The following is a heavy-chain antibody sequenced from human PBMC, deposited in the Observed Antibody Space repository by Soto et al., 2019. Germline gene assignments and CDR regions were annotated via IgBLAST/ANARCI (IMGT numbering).Heavy chain of an antibody. J-gene: IGHJ6*02. CDR1: GGTFSSYA. CDR3: ARELAEAGGGYYRMDV. CDR2: IIPIFGTA. Sequence: SVKVSCKASGGTFSSYAISWVRQAPGQGLEWMGGIIPIFGTANYAQKFQGRVTITADESTSTAYMELSSLRSEDTAVYYCARELAEAGGGYYRMDVWGQRNTVTVSS. D-gene: IGHD6-13*01. V-gene: IGHV1-69*13.